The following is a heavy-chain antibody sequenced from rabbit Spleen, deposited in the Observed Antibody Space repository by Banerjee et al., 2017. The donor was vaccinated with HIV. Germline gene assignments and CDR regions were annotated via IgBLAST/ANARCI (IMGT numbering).Heavy chain of an antibody. CDR2: IYTSSSIT. J-gene: IGHJ4*01. V-gene: IGHV1S40*01. CDR1: GIDFSSYYY. D-gene: IGHD6-1*01. CDR3: ARRDDGYAAYGWVFDL. Sequence: QQLEESGGGLVKPGASLTLTCKASGIDFSSYYYMCWVRQAPGKGLELIACIYTSSSITYCASWAKGRFTISKTSATTVTLQMTSLTAADTATYFCARRDDGYAAYGWVFDLWGPGTLVTVS.